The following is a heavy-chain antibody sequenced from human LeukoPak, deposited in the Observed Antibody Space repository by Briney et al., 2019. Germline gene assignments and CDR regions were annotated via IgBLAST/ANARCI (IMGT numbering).Heavy chain of an antibody. V-gene: IGHV3-30*02. CDR1: GYTFTGSY. D-gene: IGHD5-12*01. CDR3: AKGGGYEAQYYYYYLDV. Sequence: SCKASGYTFTGSYMHWVRQAPGKGLEWVAFIRYDGSNKYYADSVKGRFTISRDNSKNTLYLQMKSLRAEDTAVYYCAKGGGYEAQYYYYYLDVWGKGTTVTISS. CDR2: IRYDGSNK. J-gene: IGHJ6*03.